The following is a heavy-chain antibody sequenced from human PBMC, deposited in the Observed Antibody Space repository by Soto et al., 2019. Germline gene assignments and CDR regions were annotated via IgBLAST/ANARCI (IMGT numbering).Heavy chain of an antibody. D-gene: IGHD2-15*01. V-gene: IGHV4-30-4*01. CDR2: IYYSGGT. CDR3: ARLVQLLQGRWFDP. Sequence: QVQLQESGPGLVKPSQTLSLTCTVSGGSISSGDYYWSWIRQPPGKGLEWIGYIYYSGGTYYNPSLKSRVTISVDTSKNPFSLTLSSVTAADTAVYYCARLVQLLQGRWFDPWGQGTLVTVSS. J-gene: IGHJ5*02. CDR1: GGSISSGDYY.